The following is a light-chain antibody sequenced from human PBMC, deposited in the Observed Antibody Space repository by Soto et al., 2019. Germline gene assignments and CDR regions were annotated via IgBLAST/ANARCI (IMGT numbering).Light chain of an antibody. CDR3: QQYSSLSLS. Sequence: DIQMTQSPSTLSASVGDRVTITCRASQSVFSWLAWYQQKPGTAPKLLIYDASTLEAGVPSRFRGSGSGTEFTLTSGGLQPDDFATYHCQQYSSLSLSFGQGTKVEVK. CDR2: DAS. CDR1: QSVFSW. V-gene: IGKV1-5*01. J-gene: IGKJ1*01.